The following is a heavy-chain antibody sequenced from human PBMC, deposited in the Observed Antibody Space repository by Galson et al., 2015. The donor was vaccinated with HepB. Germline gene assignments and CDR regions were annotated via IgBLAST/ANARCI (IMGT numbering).Heavy chain of an antibody. D-gene: IGHD6-13*01. CDR2: ISSSSSYI. J-gene: IGHJ4*02. CDR3: ARVRLGIAAAGGRFDY. Sequence: SLRLSCAASGFTFSSYSMNWVRQAPGKGLEWVSSISSSSSYIYYADSVKGRFTISRDNAKNSLYLQMNSLRAEDTAVYYCARVRLGIAAAGGRFDYWGQGTLVTVSP. V-gene: IGHV3-21*01. CDR1: GFTFSSYS.